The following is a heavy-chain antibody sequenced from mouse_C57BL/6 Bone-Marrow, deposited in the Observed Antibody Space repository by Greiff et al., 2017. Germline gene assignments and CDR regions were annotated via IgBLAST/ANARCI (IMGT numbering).Heavy chain of an antibody. CDR2: IHPNSGST. CDR3: ARALYYGNYGFAY. Sequence: QVQLKQPGAELVKPGASVKLSCKASGYTFTSYWMHWVKQRPGQGLEWIGMIHPNSGSTNYNEKFKSKATLTVDKSSSTAYMQLSSLTSEDSAVYYCARALYYGNYGFAYWGQGTLVTVSA. J-gene: IGHJ3*01. CDR1: GYTFTSYW. D-gene: IGHD2-1*01. V-gene: IGHV1-64*01.